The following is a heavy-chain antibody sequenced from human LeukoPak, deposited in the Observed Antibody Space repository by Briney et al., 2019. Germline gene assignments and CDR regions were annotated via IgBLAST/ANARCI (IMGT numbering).Heavy chain of an antibody. CDR1: GYAFSGYY. CDR2: INPNSGGT. V-gene: IGHV1-2*02. Sequence: GASVKVSRKASGYAFSGYYMHRVRQAPGQGLEWMGWINPNSGGTNYAQKFQGRVTMTRDTSISTAYMELSRLRSDDTAVYYCARDGTWYYYGSGSPPLFDYWGQGTLVTVSS. CDR3: ARDGTWYYYGSGSPPLFDY. D-gene: IGHD3-10*01. J-gene: IGHJ4*02.